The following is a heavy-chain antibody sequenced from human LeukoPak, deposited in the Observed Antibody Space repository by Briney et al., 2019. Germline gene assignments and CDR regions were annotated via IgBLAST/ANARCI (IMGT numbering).Heavy chain of an antibody. CDR3: ATGGLKRGAVTKHFDY. V-gene: IGHV1-2*02. Sequence: ASVKVSCKASGYTFTGYYMHWVRQAPGQGLEWMGWINPNSGGTNYAQKFQGRVTMTRDTSISTAYMELSSLRSEDTAVYYCATGGLKRGAVTKHFDYWGQGTLVTVSS. CDR2: INPNSGGT. CDR1: GYTFTGYY. J-gene: IGHJ4*02. D-gene: IGHD4-11*01.